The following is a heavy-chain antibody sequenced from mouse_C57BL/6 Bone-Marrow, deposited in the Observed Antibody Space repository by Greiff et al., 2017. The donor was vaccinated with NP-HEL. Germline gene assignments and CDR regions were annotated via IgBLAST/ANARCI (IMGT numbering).Heavy chain of an antibody. J-gene: IGHJ1*03. CDR2: INPNNGGT. CDR3: ARVFYGSSYRYFDV. V-gene: IGHV1-18*01. D-gene: IGHD1-1*01. Sequence: SGPELVKPGASVKIPCKASGYTFTDYNMDWVKQSHGKSLEWIGDINPNNGGTIYNQKFKGKATLTVDKSSSTAYMELRSLTSEDTAVYYCARVFYGSSYRYFDVWGTGTTVTVSS. CDR1: GYTFTDYN.